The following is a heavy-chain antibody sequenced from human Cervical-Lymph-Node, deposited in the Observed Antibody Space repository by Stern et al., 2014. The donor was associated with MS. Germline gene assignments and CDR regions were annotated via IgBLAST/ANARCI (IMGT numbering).Heavy chain of an antibody. J-gene: IGHJ6*02. D-gene: IGHD3-10*01. V-gene: IGHV1-8*01. CDR1: GYTFTSYD. CDR3: ARGLEEVLWFGELSKFGGGIDV. Sequence: VQLLESGAEVKKPGASVKVSCKASGYTFTSYDMNWVRQATGQGLEWMGWMNPNSGNTGYAQKCQGRVNMTRNTSISTAYMELSSLRSEDKDVYYRARGLEEVLWFGELSKFGGGIDVWGQGTTVTVSS. CDR2: MNPNSGNT.